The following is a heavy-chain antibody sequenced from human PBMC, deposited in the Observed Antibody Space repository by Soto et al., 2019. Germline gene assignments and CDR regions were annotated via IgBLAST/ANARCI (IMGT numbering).Heavy chain of an antibody. Sequence: ETLSLTCTVSGGSISSYYWSWIRQPAGKGLEWIGRIYTSGSTNYNPSLKSRVTMSVDTSKNQFSLELSSVTAADTAVYYCARATRDYGDYGYFDYWGQGTLVTVSS. D-gene: IGHD4-17*01. CDR3: ARATRDYGDYGYFDY. J-gene: IGHJ4*02. CDR1: GGSISSYY. CDR2: IYTSGST. V-gene: IGHV4-4*07.